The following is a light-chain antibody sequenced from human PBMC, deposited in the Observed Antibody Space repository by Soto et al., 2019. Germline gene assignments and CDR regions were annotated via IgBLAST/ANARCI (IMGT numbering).Light chain of an antibody. Sequence: EIVMTQSPATLSVSPGERATLSCRACQCFSSNLVWYQQKPGQFPRFLFYVASTRATGFPASFSGSVSGTEFTLTFSSLQSEDFAVYYCQQYNNWPRTFGQGTKV. V-gene: IGKV3-15*01. J-gene: IGKJ1*01. CDR3: QQYNNWPRT. CDR2: VAS. CDR1: QCFSSN.